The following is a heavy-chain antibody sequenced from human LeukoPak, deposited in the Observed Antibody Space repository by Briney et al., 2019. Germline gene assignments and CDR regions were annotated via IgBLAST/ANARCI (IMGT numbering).Heavy chain of an antibody. Sequence: SETLSLTCTVSGGSISSGDYYWSWIRQPPGKGLEWIGYISYSGSTYYNASLKSRVTISGDTSKNRFSLKVSSVTAADTAVYYCARGPLAYFDYWGQGTLVTVSS. J-gene: IGHJ4*02. CDR1: GGSISSGDYY. CDR3: ARGPLAYFDY. D-gene: IGHD5-12*01. CDR2: ISYSGST. V-gene: IGHV4-30-4*08.